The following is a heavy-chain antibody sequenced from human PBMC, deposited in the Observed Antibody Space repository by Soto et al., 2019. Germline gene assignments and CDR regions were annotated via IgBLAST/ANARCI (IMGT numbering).Heavy chain of an antibody. CDR3: ARLYGLVKHDDFWSGYYDY. CDR2: IDPSGAST. J-gene: IGHJ4*02. Sequence: QVQLVQSGAEVIKPGASGKISCKASGYSFTNNYINWVRQAPGQGLEWVGLIDPSGASTTYAQNFQGRVTMTRDTSTRTVYMEPSSLRSDDTAVYYCARLYGLVKHDDFWSGYYDYWGPGTQVTVSS. CDR1: GYSFTNNY. V-gene: IGHV1-46*01. D-gene: IGHD3-3*01.